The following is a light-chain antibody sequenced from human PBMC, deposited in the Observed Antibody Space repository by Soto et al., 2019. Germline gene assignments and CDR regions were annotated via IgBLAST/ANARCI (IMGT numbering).Light chain of an antibody. CDR1: QSINSN. J-gene: IGKJ1*01. V-gene: IGKV3-15*01. CDR2: GAS. CDR3: QQLNSYPWT. Sequence: IVMTQSPDTLSMSPGERATLSCRASQSINSNLAWYQQKPGQAPRLLIYGASTRATGIPARFSGSGSGTEFTLTISSLQPEDFATYYCQQLNSYPWTFGQGTKVDIK.